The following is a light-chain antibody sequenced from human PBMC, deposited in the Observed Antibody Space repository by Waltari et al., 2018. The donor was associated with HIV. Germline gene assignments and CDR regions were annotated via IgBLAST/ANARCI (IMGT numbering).Light chain of an antibody. CDR1: ALSKHY. CDR2: KDS. Sequence: SYELTQAPSVSVSPGQTAKITCSGDALSKHYGYWYQQKPGQAPLMMIFKDSERPSEIPARFSASRSGSTSSLTISGVQAEDEAHYYCQSRHNSDSIFGGGTKLTVL. J-gene: IGLJ2*01. V-gene: IGLV3-25*03. CDR3: QSRHNSDSI.